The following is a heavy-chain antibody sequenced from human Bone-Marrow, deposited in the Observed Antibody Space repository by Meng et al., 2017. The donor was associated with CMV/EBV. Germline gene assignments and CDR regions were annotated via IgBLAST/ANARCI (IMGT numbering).Heavy chain of an antibody. CDR3: ARGLLYDSSGYPDY. J-gene: IGHJ4*02. D-gene: IGHD3-22*01. CDR1: GYTFTSYD. CDR2: INPNSGGT. V-gene: IGHV1-2*02. Sequence: ASVKVSCKASGYTFTSYDINWVRQAPGQGLEWMGWINPNSGGTNYAQKFQGRVTMTRDTSISTAYMELSRLRSDDTAVYYCARGLLYDSSGYPDYWGQGTLVTVSS.